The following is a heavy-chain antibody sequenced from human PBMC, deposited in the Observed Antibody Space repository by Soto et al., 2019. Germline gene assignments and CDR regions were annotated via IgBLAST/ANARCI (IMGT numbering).Heavy chain of an antibody. CDR2: INAGNGNR. D-gene: IGHD5-18*01. J-gene: IGHJ4*02. CDR1: GYTFSSYA. Sequence: ASVKVSCKASGYTFSSYAMHWVRQAPGQRLEWMGWINAGNGNRKYSQKFQGRVTITRDTSASTAYMELSSLRVEDTALYYCASLDTARVETAGYWGQGTLVTVSS. CDR3: ASLDTARVETAGY. V-gene: IGHV1-3*01.